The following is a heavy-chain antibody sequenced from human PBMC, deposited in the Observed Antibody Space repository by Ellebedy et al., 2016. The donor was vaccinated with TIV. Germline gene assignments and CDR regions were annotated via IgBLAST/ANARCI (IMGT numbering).Heavy chain of an antibody. CDR3: ARDENYVAEVIDY. CDR1: GFTFSTYS. V-gene: IGHV3-48*02. CDR2: ISSNSGNI. Sequence: PGGSLRLSCAASGFTFSTYSMNWVRQALGKGLEWVSYISSNSGNIYYADSVKGRFIISRDNAKNSLYLQMNSLRDEDTAVYYCARDENYVAEVIDYWGQGTLVTVSS. D-gene: IGHD1-7*01. J-gene: IGHJ4*02.